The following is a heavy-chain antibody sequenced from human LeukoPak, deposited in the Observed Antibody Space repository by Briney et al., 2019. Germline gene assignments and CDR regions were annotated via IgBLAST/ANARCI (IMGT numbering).Heavy chain of an antibody. Sequence: SETLSLTCTVSGGSVSSGNYYWSWIRQPPGKGLEWIGYIYNSGITNYNPSLKSRVTISVDTSKNQISLKLSSVTAADTAVYYCARRASGSGSYYWGQGTVVTVSS. V-gene: IGHV4-61*01. CDR3: ARRASGSGSYY. CDR2: IYNSGIT. J-gene: IGHJ4*02. D-gene: IGHD3-10*01. CDR1: GGSVSSGNYY.